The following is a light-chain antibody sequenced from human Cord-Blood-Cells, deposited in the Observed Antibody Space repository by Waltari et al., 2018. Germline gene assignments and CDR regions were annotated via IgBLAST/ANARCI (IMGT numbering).Light chain of an antibody. CDR3: SSYTSSSTYV. CDR2: DVS. Sequence: QSALTQPASVSGSPGQSITISCTGTSSDVGGYNYVSWYQQHPGKAPKLMIYDVSNRPLGVSTRFSGSKSGNTASLTISGLQAEDEADYYCSSYTSSSTYVFGTGTKVTVL. CDR1: SSDVGGYNY. J-gene: IGLJ1*01. V-gene: IGLV2-14*01.